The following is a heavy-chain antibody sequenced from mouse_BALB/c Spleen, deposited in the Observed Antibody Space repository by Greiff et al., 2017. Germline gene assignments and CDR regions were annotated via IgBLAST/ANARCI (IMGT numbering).Heavy chain of an antibody. CDR2: ISSGGST. D-gene: IGHD2-3*01. Sequence: DVHLVESGGGLVKPGGSLKLSCAASGFTFSSYAMSWVRQTPEKRLEWVASISSGGSTYYPDSVKGRFTISRDNARNILYLQMSSLRSEDTAMYYCARGDGYWGYYAMDYWGQGTSVTVSS. CDR1: GFTFSSYA. CDR3: ARGDGYWGYYAMDY. J-gene: IGHJ4*01. V-gene: IGHV5-6-5*01.